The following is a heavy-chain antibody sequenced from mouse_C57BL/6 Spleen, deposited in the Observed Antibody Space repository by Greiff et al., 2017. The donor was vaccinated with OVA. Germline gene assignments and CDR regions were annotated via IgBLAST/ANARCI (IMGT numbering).Heavy chain of an antibody. CDR2: ISYDGSN. V-gene: IGHV3-6*01. CDR1: GYSITSGYY. Sequence: EVQLQESGPGLVKPSQSLSLTCSVTGYSITSGYYWNWIRQFPGNKLEWMGYISYDGSNNYNPSLKNRISITRDTSKNQFFLKLNSVTTEDTATYYCARVDYGSSYGSLYFDVWGTGTTVTVSS. D-gene: IGHD1-1*01. J-gene: IGHJ1*03. CDR3: ARVDYGSSYGSLYFDV.